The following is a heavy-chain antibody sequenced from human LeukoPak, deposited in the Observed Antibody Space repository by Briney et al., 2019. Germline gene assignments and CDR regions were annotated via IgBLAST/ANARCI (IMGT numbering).Heavy chain of an antibody. J-gene: IGHJ4*02. CDR1: GFILDDYG. CDR2: INWNGGST. D-gene: IGHD3-22*01. CDR3: ARGQYYYDSSGYYTLGY. V-gene: IGHV3-20*04. Sequence: GGSLRLSCAASGFILDDYGMRWVRQAPGKGLEWVSGINWNGGSTVYGDSVKGRFTISRDNAKNSLYLQMNSLRAEDTALYYCARGQYYYDSSGYYTLGYWGQGTLVTVSS.